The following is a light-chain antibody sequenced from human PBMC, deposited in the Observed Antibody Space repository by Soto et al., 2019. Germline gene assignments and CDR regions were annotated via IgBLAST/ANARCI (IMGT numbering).Light chain of an antibody. Sequence: QSALTQPPSASGSPGQSVTISCTGTSSDVGGYNYVSWYQQHPGTAPKLMIYEVSKRPSGVPDRFSGSKSGNTASLTVSGLQAEDEADYYGSSYAGSNNLGVFGGGTKLTVL. CDR1: SSDVGGYNY. J-gene: IGLJ2*01. CDR3: SSYAGSNNLGV. V-gene: IGLV2-8*01. CDR2: EVS.